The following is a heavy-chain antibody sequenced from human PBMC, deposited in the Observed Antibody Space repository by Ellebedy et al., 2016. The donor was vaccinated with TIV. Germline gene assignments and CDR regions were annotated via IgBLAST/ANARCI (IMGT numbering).Heavy chain of an antibody. CDR1: GGSISSSSYH. V-gene: IGHV4-39*07. Sequence: MPSETLSLTCIVSGGSISSSSYHWDWIRQSPGNGLEWIGTIHSSGTTQYNPSLKSRVTISLDKPKNQFSLRMTSVTPADTAVFYCARIWGIATRPVDSWGQGTLVTVSA. D-gene: IGHD6-6*01. CDR2: IHSSGTT. CDR3: ARIWGIATRPVDS. J-gene: IGHJ4*02.